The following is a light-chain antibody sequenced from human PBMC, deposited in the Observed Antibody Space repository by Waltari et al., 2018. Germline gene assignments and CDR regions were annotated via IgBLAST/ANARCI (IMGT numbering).Light chain of an antibody. J-gene: IGKJ2*01. CDR1: QSISSN. CDR3: QQYKNWAPFT. Sequence: EIVMTQSPATLSVSPGERATLSCKASQSISSNLAWYLQKPGQAPRLLIYGASTRATGISARFSGSGSGTEVTLTISSLQSEDFAVYDCQQYKNWAPFTFGQGTKLEIK. CDR2: GAS. V-gene: IGKV3-15*01.